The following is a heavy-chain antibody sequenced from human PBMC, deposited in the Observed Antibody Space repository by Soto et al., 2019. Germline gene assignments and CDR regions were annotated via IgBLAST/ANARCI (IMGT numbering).Heavy chain of an antibody. CDR2: IYYSGIT. J-gene: IGHJ4*02. CDR1: GGSISSYY. Sequence: QVQLQESGPGLVKPSETLSLTCTVSGGSISSYYWSWIRQPPGKGLEWIGYIYYSGITDYNPSLKSRLTISVATSKSQFSLKLSSVPAADTAVYYCARGGGVYYFDYWGQGTLVTVSS. D-gene: IGHD2-8*02. V-gene: IGHV4-59*01. CDR3: ARGGGVYYFDY.